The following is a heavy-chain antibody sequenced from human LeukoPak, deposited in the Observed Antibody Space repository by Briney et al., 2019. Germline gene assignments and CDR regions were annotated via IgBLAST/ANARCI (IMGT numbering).Heavy chain of an antibody. V-gene: IGHV3-23*01. D-gene: IGHD3-22*01. CDR2: ISGSGGST. CDR1: GFTFSSYA. J-gene: IGHJ4*02. Sequence: GGSLRLSCAASGFTFSSYAMSWVSQAPGKGLEWVSAISGSGGSTYYADSVKGRFTISRDNSKNTLYLQMNSLRAEDTAVYYCAKDIRYDSSGYNYWGQGTLVTVSS. CDR3: AKDIRYDSSGYNY.